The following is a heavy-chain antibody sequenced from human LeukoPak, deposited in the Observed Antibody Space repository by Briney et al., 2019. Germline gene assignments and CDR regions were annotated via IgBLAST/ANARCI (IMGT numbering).Heavy chain of an antibody. J-gene: IGHJ3*02. Sequence: AGGSLRLSCAASGFTFSNYFMHWVRQAPGKGLEWVADIASDGSHTFYVESVKGRFTISRDNSKNTLYLQMNSLGPEETAVYFFARERQCTGIHCGAFDIWGQGTMVTVSS. CDR2: IASDGSHT. CDR1: GFTFSNYF. CDR3: ARERQCTGIHCGAFDI. V-gene: IGHV3-30-3*01. D-gene: IGHD2-21*02.